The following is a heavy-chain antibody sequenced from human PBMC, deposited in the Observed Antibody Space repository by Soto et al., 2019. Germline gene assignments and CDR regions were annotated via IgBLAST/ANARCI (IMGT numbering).Heavy chain of an antibody. CDR3: AKFGWGGSYSESHASDI. CDR1: GFTFTSSA. D-gene: IGHD1-26*01. Sequence: SVKVSCKASGFTFTSSAMQGVRQARGQRLEWIGWIVVGSGNTNYAQKFQERVSITRDMSTRTAYMELNSLTTEDTALYSCAKFGWGGSYSESHASDIWGQGTMVTVSS. V-gene: IGHV1-58*02. CDR2: IVVGSGNT. J-gene: IGHJ3*02.